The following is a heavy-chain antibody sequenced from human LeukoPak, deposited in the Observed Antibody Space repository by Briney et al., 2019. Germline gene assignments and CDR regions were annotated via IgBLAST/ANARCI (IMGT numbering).Heavy chain of an antibody. CDR2: ISGSGGST. CDR3: AKRPRGNYLDPFDY. J-gene: IGHJ4*02. Sequence: PGGSLRLSCAASGFTFSSYAMSWVRQDPGKGLESVSGISGSGGSTYYADSVKGRFTISRDNSKNRLYLQMNSLREEDTAVYYCAKRPRGNYLDPFDYWGQGTLVTVSS. CDR1: GFTFSSYA. D-gene: IGHD3-10*01. V-gene: IGHV3-23*01.